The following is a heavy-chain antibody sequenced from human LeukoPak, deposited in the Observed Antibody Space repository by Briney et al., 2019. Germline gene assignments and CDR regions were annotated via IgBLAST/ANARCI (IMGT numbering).Heavy chain of an antibody. V-gene: IGHV1-69*05. CDR2: IIPIFGTA. CDR3: ARVKRLGIVGAPLDY. J-gene: IGHJ4*02. CDR1: GGTFSSYA. D-gene: IGHD1-26*01. Sequence: SVKVSCKASGGTFSSYAISWVQQAPGQGLEWMGRIIPIFGTANYAQKFQARVTITTDESTSTAYMELSSLRSEDTAVYSCARVKRLGIVGAPLDYWGQGTLVTVSS.